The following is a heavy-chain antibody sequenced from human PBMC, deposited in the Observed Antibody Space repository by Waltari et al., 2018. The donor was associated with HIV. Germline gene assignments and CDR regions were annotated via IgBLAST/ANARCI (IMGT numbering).Heavy chain of an antibody. CDR3: ARGGSYGGYYFDY. V-gene: IGHV4-61*02. Sequence: QVQLQESGPGLVKPSQTLSLTCTASGGSISSGSYYWSGIRQPAGKGLEWIGRIYTSGSTNYNPSLKSRVTISVDTSKNQFSLKLSSVTAADTAVYYCARGGSYGGYYFDYWGQGTLVTVSS. CDR1: GGSISSGSYY. J-gene: IGHJ4*02. CDR2: IYTSGST. D-gene: IGHD4-17*01.